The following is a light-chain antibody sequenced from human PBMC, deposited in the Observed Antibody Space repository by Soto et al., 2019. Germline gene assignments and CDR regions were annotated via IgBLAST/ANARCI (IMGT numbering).Light chain of an antibody. J-gene: IGLJ2*01. V-gene: IGLV2-14*01. CDR2: DVN. Sequence: QSALTQPASVSGSPGQSITFSCTGSSSDVGAYDIVSWYRQHPGKAPKLLLYDVNKRPSGVSYRFSGSKSGNTASLSISGLQAEDEADYYCASYSTSSLRVIFGGGTKLTVL. CDR1: SSDVGAYDI. CDR3: ASYSTSSLRVI.